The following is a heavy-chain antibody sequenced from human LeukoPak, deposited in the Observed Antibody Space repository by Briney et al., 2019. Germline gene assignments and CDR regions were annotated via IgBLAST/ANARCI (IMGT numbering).Heavy chain of an antibody. D-gene: IGHD6-19*01. CDR2: IYYNGRT. V-gene: IGHV4-39*07. CDR3: VRDPKSAVAADWFDP. Sequence: SETLSLTCTVSGDSISSSTYYWGWIRQPPGKGLEWIGSIYYNGRTYYSPSLKSRVTISIDTSNQFSLRLDSMTAADTAVYYCVRDPKSAVAADWFDPWGQGTLVTVSS. J-gene: IGHJ5*02. CDR1: GDSISSSTYY.